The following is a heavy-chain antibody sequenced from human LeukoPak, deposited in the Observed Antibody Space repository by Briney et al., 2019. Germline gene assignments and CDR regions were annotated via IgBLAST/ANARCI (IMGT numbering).Heavy chain of an antibody. J-gene: IGHJ4*02. CDR2: ISGSSEKT. CDR3: AKKLPGVKYFDY. D-gene: IGHD2-2*01. V-gene: IGHV3-23*01. CDR1: GFAFSSLA. Sequence: PGGSLRLSCAASGFAFSSLAMTWVRQAPGKGLEWVSSISGSSEKTYYADSVKGRFTISRDSSQKILNLQMNNLRVEDTAIYYCAKKLPGVKYFDYWGQGTLVTVSS.